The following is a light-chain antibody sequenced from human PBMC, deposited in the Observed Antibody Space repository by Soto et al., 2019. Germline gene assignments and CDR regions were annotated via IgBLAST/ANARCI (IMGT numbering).Light chain of an antibody. CDR2: DVN. Sequence: QSALTQPASVSGSHGQSTTISCTGTSGDVGGYSYVSWYQQHPGKAPKLLIYDVNNRPSGVSNRFSGSKSGNTASLTISGLQADDEAHYYCSSYRNTIALEVFGTGTKVTVL. J-gene: IGLJ1*01. V-gene: IGLV2-14*01. CDR1: SGDVGGYSY. CDR3: SSYRNTIALEV.